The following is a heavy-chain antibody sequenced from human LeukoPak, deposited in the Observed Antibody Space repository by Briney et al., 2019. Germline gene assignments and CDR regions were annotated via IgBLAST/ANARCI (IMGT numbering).Heavy chain of an antibody. CDR3: ARGSFEYYYDSSGYFIY. J-gene: IGHJ4*02. CDR2: INHSGST. D-gene: IGHD3-22*01. Sequence: SETLSLTCAVYGGSFSGYCWSWIRQPPGKGLEWIGEINHSGSTNYNPSLKSRVTISVGTSKNQFSLKLSSVTAADTAVYYCARGSFEYYYDSSGYFIYWGQGTLVTVSS. CDR1: GGSFSGYC. V-gene: IGHV4-34*01.